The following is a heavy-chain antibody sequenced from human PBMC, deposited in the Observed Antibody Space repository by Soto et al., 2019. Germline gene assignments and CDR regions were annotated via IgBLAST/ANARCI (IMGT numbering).Heavy chain of an antibody. CDR2: ISAYNGNT. V-gene: IGHV1-18*01. Sequence: ASVKVSCKASGYTFTSYGISWVRQAPGQGLEWMGWISAYNGNTNYAQKLQGRVTMTTDTSTSTAYMELRSLRSDDTAVYYCARAGYCYSNSCYLFDYWGQRTLVTVSS. J-gene: IGHJ4*02. CDR1: GYTFTSYG. D-gene: IGHD2-2*01. CDR3: ARAGYCYSNSCYLFDY.